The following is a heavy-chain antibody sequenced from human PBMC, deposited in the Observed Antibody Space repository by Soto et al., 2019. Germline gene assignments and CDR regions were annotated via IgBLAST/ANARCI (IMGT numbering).Heavy chain of an antibody. Sequence: GETLSLSCIVSGCTFSSYSINWVRHPPRKGLEWVSYISSSSSTIFYTDSVKGRFTDSRDNAKNSLYLQMNSLRAEDTAVYYCTTPTYYYDSSGPPAYWGQGTLVTVS. V-gene: IGHV3-48*01. D-gene: IGHD3-22*01. J-gene: IGHJ4*02. CDR3: TTPTYYYDSSGPPAY. CDR2: ISSSSSTI. CDR1: GCTFSSYS.